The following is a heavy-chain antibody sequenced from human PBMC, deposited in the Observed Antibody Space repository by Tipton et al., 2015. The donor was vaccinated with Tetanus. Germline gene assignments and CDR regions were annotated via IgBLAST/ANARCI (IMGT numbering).Heavy chain of an antibody. CDR1: GGSVSSGSYY. Sequence: TLSLTCSIFGGSVSSGSYYWAWIRQPPGKGLEWISYIFASGSTNYNPALRSRVTISMDTSKNQISLNLTSVTAADTAVYYCARVANRSRRRGYDLWGQGKMVIVSS. J-gene: IGHJ3*01. CDR3: ARVANRSRRRGYDL. D-gene: IGHD3-16*01. V-gene: IGHV4-61*01. CDR2: IFASGST.